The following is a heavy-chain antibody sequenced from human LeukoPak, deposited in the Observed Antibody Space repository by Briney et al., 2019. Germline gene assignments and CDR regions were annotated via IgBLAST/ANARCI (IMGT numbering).Heavy chain of an antibody. D-gene: IGHD2-2*01. V-gene: IGHV3-73*01. CDR1: GFTFSGSA. Sequence: GGSLRLSCAASGFTFSGSAMHWVRQASGKGLEWVGRIRSKANSYATAYAASVEGRFTISRDDSKNTAYLQMNSLKTEDTAVYYCTRHESGYCSSTSCLNWFDPWGQGTLVTVSS. CDR3: TRHESGYCSSTSCLNWFDP. J-gene: IGHJ5*02. CDR2: IRSKANSYAT.